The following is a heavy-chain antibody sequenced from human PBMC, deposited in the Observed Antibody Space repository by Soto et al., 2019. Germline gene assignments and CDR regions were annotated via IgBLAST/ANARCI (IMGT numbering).Heavy chain of an antibody. J-gene: IGHJ4*02. CDR2: ISSSGSYA. CDR1: GFTFSDYY. Sequence: QVQLVESGGGLVKPGGSLRLSCAASGFTFSDYYMTWIRQAPGKGLEWVSYISSSGSYANYADSVKGRFTISRDNAKNSLYLQMNSLRAEDTAVYYCAKPRGALAPHYWGQGTLVTVSS. D-gene: IGHD6-6*01. V-gene: IGHV3-11*05. CDR3: AKPRGALAPHY.